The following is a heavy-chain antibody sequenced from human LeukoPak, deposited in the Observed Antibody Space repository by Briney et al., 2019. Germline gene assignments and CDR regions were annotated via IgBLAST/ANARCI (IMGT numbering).Heavy chain of an antibody. V-gene: IGHV3-23*01. CDR3: AKNCRGLPDEPFDY. CDR2: ISGRGDTT. J-gene: IGHJ4*02. CDR1: GFTFSSFA. D-gene: IGHD4-17*01. Sequence: GGSLRLSCAASGFTFSSFAMSWVRQAPGKGLEWVSAISGRGDTTYYADSVKGGFTISRDNSKNTLYVQMNSLRAEDTAVYYCAKNCRGLPDEPFDYWGQGTLVTVSS.